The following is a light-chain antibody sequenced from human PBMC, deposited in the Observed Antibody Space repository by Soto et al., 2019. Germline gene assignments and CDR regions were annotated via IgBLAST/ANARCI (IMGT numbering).Light chain of an antibody. Sequence: DIQMTQSASALSTSVGDRVTITCRASQSVSNWLAWYRQKPGEDPKLLIYEWSPLERGVQSRFSGSGSGTEFTLTISSLQPDDFATFYCQQYDTYSRTFGQGTKVEVK. CDR2: EWS. V-gene: IGKV1-5*03. CDR3: QQYDTYSRT. CDR1: QSVSNW. J-gene: IGKJ1*01.